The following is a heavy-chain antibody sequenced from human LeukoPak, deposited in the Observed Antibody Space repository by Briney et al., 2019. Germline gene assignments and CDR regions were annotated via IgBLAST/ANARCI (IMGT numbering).Heavy chain of an antibody. Sequence: GASVKVSCKASGYTFTSYGISWVRQAPGQGLEWMGGIIPIFGTANYAQKFQGRVTITADESTSTAYMELSSLRSEDTAVYYCARTVVIPPYYYYYMDVWGKGTTVTISS. CDR1: GYTFTSYG. V-gene: IGHV1-69*13. D-gene: IGHD3-22*01. CDR3: ARTVVIPPYYYYYMDV. CDR2: IIPIFGTA. J-gene: IGHJ6*03.